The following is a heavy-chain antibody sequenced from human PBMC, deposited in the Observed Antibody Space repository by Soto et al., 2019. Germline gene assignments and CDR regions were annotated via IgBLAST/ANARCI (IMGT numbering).Heavy chain of an antibody. V-gene: IGHV3-53*02. CDR2: IYSNGDT. J-gene: IGHJ4*02. CDR1: GFSVGSNY. CDR3: GRKSDSSPVPEADGV. Sequence: EVQLVETGGGLIQPGGSLRLSCAASGFSVGSNYMTWVRQSPGKGLEWVSLIYSNGDTDYADSVKGRFSISSDNFKNTLYLQMNNLRAEDTAVYHCGRKSDSSPVPEADGVWGRGTLVTVSS. D-gene: IGHD2-8*01.